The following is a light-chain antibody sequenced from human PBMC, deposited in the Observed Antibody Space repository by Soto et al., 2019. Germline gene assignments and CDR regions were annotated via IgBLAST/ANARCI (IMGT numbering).Light chain of an antibody. Sequence: DIVLTQSPATLSLSPGERATLSCRASQSVSSYLAWYQQKPDQAPRLLIHDAFNRSTGIPARFSGSGSGTDFTLTITSLEPEDFAVYYCQHRSNWPLTFGGGTNVEI. CDR2: DAF. J-gene: IGKJ4*02. CDR1: QSVSSY. V-gene: IGKV3-11*01. CDR3: QHRSNWPLT.